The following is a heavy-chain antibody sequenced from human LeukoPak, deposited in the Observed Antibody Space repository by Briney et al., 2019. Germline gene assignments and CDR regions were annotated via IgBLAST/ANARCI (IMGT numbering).Heavy chain of an antibody. Sequence: PSETLSLTCTVSGGSISSYYWSWIRQPPGKGLEWIGYIYYSGSTNYSPSLKSRVTISVDTSKNQFSLKLSSVTAADTAVYYCARRRDGYKGFDYWGQGTLVTVSS. CDR3: ARRRDGYKGFDY. V-gene: IGHV4-59*01. CDR2: IYYSGST. CDR1: GGSISSYY. J-gene: IGHJ4*02. D-gene: IGHD5-24*01.